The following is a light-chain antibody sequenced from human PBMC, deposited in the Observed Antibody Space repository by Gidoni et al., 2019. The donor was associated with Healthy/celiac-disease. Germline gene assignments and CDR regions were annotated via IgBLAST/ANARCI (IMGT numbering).Light chain of an antibody. CDR2: GAS. V-gene: IGKV3-15*01. J-gene: IGKJ4*01. CDR3: QQYNNWPLT. Sequence: VSPGERATLSCRASQSVSSNLAWYQQKPGQAPRLLIYGASTRATGIPARFSGSGSGTEFTLTISSLQSEDFAVYYCQQYNNWPLTFGGGTKVEIK. CDR1: QSVSSN.